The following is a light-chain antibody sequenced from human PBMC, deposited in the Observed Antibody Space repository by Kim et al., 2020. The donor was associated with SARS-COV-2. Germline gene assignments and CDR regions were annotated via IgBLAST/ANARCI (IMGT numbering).Light chain of an antibody. V-gene: IGKV3-11*01. Sequence: EIVLTQSPATLSLSPGDRATISCRASQSVSPYLVWYRQKPGQAPRLLIYDASNRATGIPAKFSANGAVTDFNLTITALEPEDFALYYCQQRGNWPRTFGQGTKVDIK. J-gene: IGKJ1*01. CDR3: QQRGNWPRT. CDR1: QSVSPY. CDR2: DAS.